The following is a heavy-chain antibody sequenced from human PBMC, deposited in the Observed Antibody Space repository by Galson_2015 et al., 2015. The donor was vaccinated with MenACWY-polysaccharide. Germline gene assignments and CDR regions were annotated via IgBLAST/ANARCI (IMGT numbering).Heavy chain of an antibody. V-gene: IGHV3-23*01. D-gene: IGHD3-3*01. Sequence: SLRLSCAASGLTFTSYAMSWVRQAPGKGLEWVSAIRSSGTNTYYADSVKGRFTISRDNSKNTLYPQMNSLRAEDTAVYYCAKDTTDFWSVAGRFDHWGQGTLVTVSS. CDR3: AKDTTDFWSVAGRFDH. J-gene: IGHJ5*02. CDR1: GLTFTSYA. CDR2: IRSSGTNT.